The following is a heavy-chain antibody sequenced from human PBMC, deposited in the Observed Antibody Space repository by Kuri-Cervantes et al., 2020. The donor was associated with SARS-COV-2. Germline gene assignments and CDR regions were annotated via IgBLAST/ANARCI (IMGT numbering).Heavy chain of an antibody. CDR3: ARGLTITMIVVVEVGGDDY. Sequence: GGSLRLSCAASGFTFSSYSMHWVRQAPGKGLEWVSSISSSSSYIYYADSVKGRFTISRDNAKNSLYLQMNSLRAEDTAVYYCARGLTITMIVVVEVGGDDYWGQGTLVTVSS. J-gene: IGHJ4*02. V-gene: IGHV3-21*01. D-gene: IGHD3-22*01. CDR2: ISSSSSYI. CDR1: GFTFSSYS.